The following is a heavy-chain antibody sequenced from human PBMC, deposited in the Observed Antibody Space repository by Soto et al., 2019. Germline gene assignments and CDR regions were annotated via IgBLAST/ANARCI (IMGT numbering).Heavy chain of an antibody. J-gene: IGHJ4*02. D-gene: IGHD3-16*01. Sequence: PSETLSLTCTVSGGSISSYYWSWIRQPPGKGLEWLGYLYNSGSTNYNPSLKSRVTMSLDTSKNQFSLRLSSVTAADTAVYYCATRRRLQNVYYFDYWGQGALVTVSS. CDR2: LYNSGST. V-gene: IGHV4-59*08. CDR1: GGSISSYY. CDR3: ATRRRLQNVYYFDY.